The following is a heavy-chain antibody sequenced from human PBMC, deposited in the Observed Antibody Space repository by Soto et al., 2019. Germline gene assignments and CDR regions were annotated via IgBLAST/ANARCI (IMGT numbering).Heavy chain of an antibody. CDR2: IYSGGST. CDR1: GFTVSSNY. D-gene: IGHD6-13*01. J-gene: IGHJ4*02. Sequence: EVQLVESGGGLVQPGGSLRLSCAASGFTVSSNYMSWVRQAPGKGREWVSVIYSGGSTYYADSVKGRFTISRHNSKNTLYLQMNSLRAEDTAVYYCARGYSSSWRHFDYWGQGTLVTVSS. CDR3: ARGYSSSWRHFDY. V-gene: IGHV3-53*04.